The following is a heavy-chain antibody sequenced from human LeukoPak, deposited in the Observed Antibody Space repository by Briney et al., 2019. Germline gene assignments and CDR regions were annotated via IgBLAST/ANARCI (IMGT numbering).Heavy chain of an antibody. CDR3: AKVQTSSSFPYYYYYMDV. D-gene: IGHD6-6*01. V-gene: IGHV3-23*01. Sequence: GGSLRLSCAASGFTFSSYAMSWVRQAPGKGLEWVSAIADSGGSTYYADSVKGRFTISRDNSNNMLYLLMNSLRAEDTAVYYCAKVQTSSSFPYYYYYMDVWGKGTTVTVSS. CDR2: IADSGGST. J-gene: IGHJ6*03. CDR1: GFTFSSYA.